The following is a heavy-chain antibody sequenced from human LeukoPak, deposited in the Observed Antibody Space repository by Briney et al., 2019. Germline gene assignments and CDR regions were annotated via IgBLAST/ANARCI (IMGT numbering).Heavy chain of an antibody. CDR1: GFNFNYYA. Sequence: PGGSLRLSCAASGFNFNYYAMTWVRQAPGKGLEWVSGIGGSGIRTYYADSVRGRFTVSRDSSKNILTLHLSSLRVEDTALYYCAKDRFGHTDQRPLAVDSWGQGTLVIVSS. D-gene: IGHD3-10*01. CDR3: AKDRFGHTDQRPLAVDS. CDR2: IGGSGIRT. J-gene: IGHJ4*02. V-gene: IGHV3-23*01.